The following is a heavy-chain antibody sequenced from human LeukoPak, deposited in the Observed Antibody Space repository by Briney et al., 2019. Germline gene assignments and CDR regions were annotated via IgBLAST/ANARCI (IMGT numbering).Heavy chain of an antibody. CDR2: ISNSGYSA. CDR3: AKASSDYDKFPFFDY. CDR1: GFTFSSYA. V-gene: IGHV3-23*01. D-gene: IGHD5-12*01. J-gene: IGHJ4*02. Sequence: GGSLRLSCAASGFTFSSYAMSWVRQAPGKGLEWVSGISNSGYSAFYADSVKGRFTTSRDSSKKTLYLQMDSLRAEDAAVYYCAKASSDYDKFPFFDYWGQGTPVTVSS.